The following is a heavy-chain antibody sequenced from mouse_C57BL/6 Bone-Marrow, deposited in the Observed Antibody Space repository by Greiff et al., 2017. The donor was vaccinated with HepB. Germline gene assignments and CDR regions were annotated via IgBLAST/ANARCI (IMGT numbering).Heavy chain of an antibody. CDR3: AIITTVVARYFDV. D-gene: IGHD1-1*01. Sequence: VQRVESGPGLVQPSQSLSITCTVSGFSLTSYGVHWVRQSPGKGLEWLGVIWRGGSTDYNAAFMSRLSITKDNSKSQVFFKMNSLQADDTAIYYCAIITTVVARYFDVWGTGTTVTVSS. CDR2: IWRGGST. CDR1: GFSLTSYG. V-gene: IGHV2-5*01. J-gene: IGHJ1*03.